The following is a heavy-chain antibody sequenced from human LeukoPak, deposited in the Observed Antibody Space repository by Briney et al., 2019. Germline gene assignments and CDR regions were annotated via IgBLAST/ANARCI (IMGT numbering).Heavy chain of an antibody. J-gene: IGHJ4*02. V-gene: IGHV3-9*01. D-gene: IGHD6-13*01. CDR1: GFTFSSYS. Sequence: GGSLRLSCAASGFTFSSYSMNWVRQAPGKGLEWVSGISWNSGSIGYADSVKGRFTISRDNAKNSLYLQMNSLRAEDTALYYCAKDASSGSSWYYFDYWGQGTLVTVSS. CDR3: AKDASSGSSWYYFDY. CDR2: ISWNSGSI.